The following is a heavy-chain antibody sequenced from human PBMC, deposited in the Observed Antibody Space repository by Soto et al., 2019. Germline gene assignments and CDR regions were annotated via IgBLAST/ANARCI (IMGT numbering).Heavy chain of an antibody. Sequence: SENLSLSCTVYGGSFSGDYWRWIRQPPGKGRGWIGEINHSGSTNYNPSLKSLVTISVDTSKNQFSLKLSSVTAADTAVYYCARGFSSHTGTTYAFDIWCQGTMV. CDR3: ARGFSSHTGTTYAFDI. D-gene: IGHD1-1*01. CDR1: GGSFSGDY. J-gene: IGHJ3*02. V-gene: IGHV4-34*01. CDR2: INHSGST.